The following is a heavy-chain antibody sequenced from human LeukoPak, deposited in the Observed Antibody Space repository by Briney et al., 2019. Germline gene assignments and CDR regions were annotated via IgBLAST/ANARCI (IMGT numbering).Heavy chain of an antibody. CDR3: ARASKWGSITFDY. J-gene: IGHJ4*02. V-gene: IGHV3-21*01. CDR1: GFTFSSYS. CDR2: ISSSSSYI. Sequence: GGSLRLSCAASGFTFSSYSMSWVRQAPGKGLEWVSSISSSSSYIYYADSVKGRFTISRDNAKNSLYLQMNSLRAEDTAVYYCARASKWGSITFDYWGQGTLVTVSS. D-gene: IGHD7-27*01.